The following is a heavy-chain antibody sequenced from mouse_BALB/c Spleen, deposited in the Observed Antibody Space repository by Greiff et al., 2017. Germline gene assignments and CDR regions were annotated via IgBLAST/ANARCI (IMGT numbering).Heavy chain of an antibody. CDR1: GYTFTSYW. CDR3: ARSYLGYYAMDY. Sequence: QVQLKESGAELAKPGASVKMSCKASGYTFTSYWMHWVKQRPGQGLEWIGYINPSTGYTEYNQKFKDKATLTADKSSSTAYMQLSSLTSEDSAVYYCARSYLGYYAMDYWGQGTSVTVSA. D-gene: IGHD4-1*01. V-gene: IGHV1-7*01. CDR2: INPSTGYT. J-gene: IGHJ4*01.